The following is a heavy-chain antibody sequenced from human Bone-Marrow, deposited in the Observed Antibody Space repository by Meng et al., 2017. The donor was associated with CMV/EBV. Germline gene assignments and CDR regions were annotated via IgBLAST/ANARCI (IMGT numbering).Heavy chain of an antibody. J-gene: IGHJ4*02. CDR3: ARGVHWASFDY. D-gene: IGHD3-16*01. V-gene: IGHV3-48*04. CDR1: GFTFSSYS. Sequence: GESLKISCAASGFTFSSYSMNWVRQAPGKGLEWVSYISSSSSTIYYADSVKGRFTISRDNAKNSLYLQMNSLRAEDTAVYYCARGVHWASFDYWGQGPLVTVSS. CDR2: ISSSSSTI.